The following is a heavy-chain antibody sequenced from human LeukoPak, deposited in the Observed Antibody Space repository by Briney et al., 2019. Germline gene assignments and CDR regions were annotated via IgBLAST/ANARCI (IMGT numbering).Heavy chain of an antibody. CDR2: ISSSSSYI. CDR3: VTEKQWLAHRGWFDP. Sequence: NPGGSLRLSCAASGFTFSSYSMNWVRQAPGKGLEWVSSISSSSSYIYYADSVKGRFTISRDNAKNSLYLQMNSLRAEDTAVYYCVTEKQWLAHRGWFDPWGQGTLVTVSS. CDR1: GFTFSSYS. J-gene: IGHJ5*02. V-gene: IGHV3-21*01. D-gene: IGHD6-19*01.